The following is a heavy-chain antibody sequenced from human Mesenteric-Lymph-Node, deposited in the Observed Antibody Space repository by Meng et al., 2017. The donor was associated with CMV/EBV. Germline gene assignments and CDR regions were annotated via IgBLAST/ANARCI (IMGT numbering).Heavy chain of an antibody. Sequence: GGSLRLSCAASGFTFSSYSMNWVRQAPGKGLEWVAFIRFDGHNTYYTESVRGRFTISKDNSKNTLFLQMDSLRSDDTAVYYCAKDPGNTVVDVAATSYFDYWGQGTLVTVSS. D-gene: IGHD2-15*01. CDR3: AKDPGNTVVDVAATSYFDY. CDR1: GFTFSSYS. J-gene: IGHJ4*02. V-gene: IGHV3-30*02. CDR2: IRFDGHNT.